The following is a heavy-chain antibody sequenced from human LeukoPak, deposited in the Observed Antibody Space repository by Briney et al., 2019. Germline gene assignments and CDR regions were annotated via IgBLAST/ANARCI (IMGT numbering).Heavy chain of an antibody. D-gene: IGHD3-16*01. V-gene: IGHV4-30-2*01. J-gene: IGHJ6*02. CDR3: ARDQVGDYGMDV. CDR2: LYHSGST. CDR1: GGSISSGGYS. Sequence: PSETLSLTCAVSGGSISSGGYSWSWIRQPPGKGLEWIGYLYHSGSTYYNPSLKSRVTISVDRSTNQFSLKLSSVTAADTAVYYCARDQVGDYGMDVWGQGTTVTVSS.